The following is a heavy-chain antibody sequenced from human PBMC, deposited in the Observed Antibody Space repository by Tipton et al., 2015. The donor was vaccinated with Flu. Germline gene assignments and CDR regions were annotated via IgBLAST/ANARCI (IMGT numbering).Heavy chain of an antibody. CDR3: ARSGSYHHYYFDL. Sequence: GLVKPSETLSLTCTVSGGSISSDYWSWIRQPPGRGLEWIGYVYYSGSTNYNPSLKSRVTMSVDTSRNQFSLSLTSVTAADAAIYYCARSGSYHHYYFDLWGRGTLVSVSS. CDR1: GGSISSDY. CDR2: VYYSGST. J-gene: IGHJ2*01. D-gene: IGHD1-26*01. V-gene: IGHV4-59*12.